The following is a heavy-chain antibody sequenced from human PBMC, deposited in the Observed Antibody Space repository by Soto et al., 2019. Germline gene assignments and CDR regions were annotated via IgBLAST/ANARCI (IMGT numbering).Heavy chain of an antibody. CDR3: ARQEGGTEGSDWFDP. D-gene: IGHD2-15*01. Sequence: QVQLVQSGAEVKETGSSVKVSCKASGGTFSSYTFSWVRQAPGKGLEWMGTIIPIIGIANYAQKFQGRVTMTADKSTSTAYMELRSLRSEDTAVYYCARQEGGTEGSDWFDPWGQGTLVTVSS. CDR2: IIPIIGIA. V-gene: IGHV1-69*02. J-gene: IGHJ5*02. CDR1: GGTFSSYT.